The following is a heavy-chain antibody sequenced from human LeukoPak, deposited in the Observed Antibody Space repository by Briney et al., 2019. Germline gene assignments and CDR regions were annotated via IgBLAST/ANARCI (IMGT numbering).Heavy chain of an antibody. CDR2: IYYSGST. Sequence: SETLSLTCAVYGGSFSGYYWSWIRQPPGKGLEWIGYIYYSGSTNYNPSLKSRVTISVDTSKNQFSLKLSSVTAADTAVYYCARQKRWLHFDYWGQGTLVTVSS. D-gene: IGHD5-12*01. CDR1: GGSFSGYY. CDR3: ARQKRWLHFDY. V-gene: IGHV4-59*01. J-gene: IGHJ4*02.